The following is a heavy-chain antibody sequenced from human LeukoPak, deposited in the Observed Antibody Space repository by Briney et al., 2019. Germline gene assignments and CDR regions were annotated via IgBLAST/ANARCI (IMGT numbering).Heavy chain of an antibody. Sequence: GGSLRLSCAASGFTFADYAMTWVRQAPGRGLEWVSGIGLNSGSIGYADSVKGRFTISRDNAKTSLYLQMNSLRAEDMALYYFAMSTAITFNAFDIWGQGTMVTVSS. CDR3: AMSTAITFNAFDI. CDR2: IGLNSGSI. D-gene: IGHD2-21*02. V-gene: IGHV3-9*03. J-gene: IGHJ3*02. CDR1: GFTFADYA.